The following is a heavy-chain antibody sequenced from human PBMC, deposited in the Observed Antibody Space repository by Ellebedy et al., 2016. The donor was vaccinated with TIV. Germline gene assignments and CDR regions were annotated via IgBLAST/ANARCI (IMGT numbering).Heavy chain of an antibody. CDR3: VRGEPIADY. Sequence: GESLKISXAASGFNFTRYGMHWVPQAPGKGLDWVAALWYDGTYKFYGDSVKGRFTISRDNSKNMLYLQMNSLRAEDTAIYYCVRGEPIADYWGQGILVTVSS. J-gene: IGHJ4*02. D-gene: IGHD1-14*01. CDR2: LWYDGTYK. CDR1: GFNFTRYG. V-gene: IGHV3-33*01.